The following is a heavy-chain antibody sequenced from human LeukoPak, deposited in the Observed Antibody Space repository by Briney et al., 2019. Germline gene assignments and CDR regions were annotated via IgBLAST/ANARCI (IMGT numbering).Heavy chain of an antibody. Sequence: SETLSLTCTVSGGSISSYYWGWIRQPPGKGLEWIGYIYFSGTTKYNPSLESRVTISVDTSKSQFSLKLSSVTAADTAVYYCARRRAEGGSNGHYNWFDPWGQGILVTVSS. CDR3: ARRRAEGGSNGHYNWFDP. D-gene: IGHD6-13*01. CDR1: GGSISSYY. J-gene: IGHJ5*02. V-gene: IGHV4-59*08. CDR2: IYFSGTT.